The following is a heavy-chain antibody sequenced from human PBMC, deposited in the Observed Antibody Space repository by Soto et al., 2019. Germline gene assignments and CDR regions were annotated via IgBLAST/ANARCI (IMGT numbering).Heavy chain of an antibody. CDR1: GGSISSGGYY. CDR3: ARGGAYYYGSGSYPYFDY. D-gene: IGHD3-10*01. CDR2: IYYSGST. V-gene: IGHV4-31*03. Sequence: SETLSLTCTVSGGSISSGGYYWSWIRQHPGKGLEWIGYIYYSGSTYYNPYLKSRVTISVKTSKNQFPLKLSSVTAADTAVYYCARGGAYYYGSGSYPYFDYWGQGTLVTVSS. J-gene: IGHJ4*02.